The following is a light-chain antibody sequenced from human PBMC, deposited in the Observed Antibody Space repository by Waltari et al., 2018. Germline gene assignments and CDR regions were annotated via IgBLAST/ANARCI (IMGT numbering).Light chain of an antibody. V-gene: IGLV4-69*01. CDR2: LNSDGSH. Sequence: QLVLTQSPSASASLGASVKLTCTLSSGPSSYATAWRPQQPEKGPRYLMKLNSDGSHSKGDGIPDRFSGSSSGAERYLTISSLQSEDEADYYCQTWGTGPWVFGGGTKLTVL. CDR3: QTWGTGPWV. J-gene: IGLJ3*02. CDR1: SGPSSYA.